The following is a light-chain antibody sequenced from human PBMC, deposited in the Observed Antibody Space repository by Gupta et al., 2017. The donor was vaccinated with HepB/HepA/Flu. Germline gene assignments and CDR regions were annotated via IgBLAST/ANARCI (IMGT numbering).Light chain of an antibody. CDR2: SLT. CDR3: ASYTASDKGV. V-gene: IGLV2-8*01. J-gene: IGLJ3*02. Sequence: QSALTQPPSASGSPGQSVTISCTGTSSDVGAYNLVSWYQQYPGRAPKLIIFSLTHRPSGVPDRFSGSKSGTTAFLTVSGLQAEDDAYYYCASYTASDKGVFGGGTKVNVL. CDR1: SSDVGAYNL.